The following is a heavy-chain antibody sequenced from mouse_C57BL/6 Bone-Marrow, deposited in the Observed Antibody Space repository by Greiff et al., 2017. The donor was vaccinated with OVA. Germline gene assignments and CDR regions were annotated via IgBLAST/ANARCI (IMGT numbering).Heavy chain of an antibody. Sequence: QVQLQQPGTELVKPGASVKLSCKASGYTFTSYWMHWVKQRPGQGLEWIGNINPSNGGTNYNEKFKSKATLTVDKSSSTAYMQLSSLTSEDSAVYYCARGDYYGSSYEGAMDYWGQGTSVTVSS. CDR3: ARGDYYGSSYEGAMDY. V-gene: IGHV1-53*01. CDR1: GYTFTSYW. J-gene: IGHJ4*01. D-gene: IGHD1-1*01. CDR2: INPSNGGT.